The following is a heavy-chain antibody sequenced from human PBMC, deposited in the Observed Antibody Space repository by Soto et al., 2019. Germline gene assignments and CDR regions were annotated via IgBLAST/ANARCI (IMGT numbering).Heavy chain of an antibody. CDR1: GGSISSSNW. CDR3: ARGRYCSGGRCYSTQDY. CDR2: IYHSGST. Sequence: QVQLQESGPGLVKPSGTLSLTCAVSGGSISSSNWWSWVRQPPGKGLEWIGEIYHSGSTNYNPSLKARVTIPVDKSKKQFSLKLSSVAAADTAVYYCARGRYCSGGRCYSTQDYWGQGTLVTVSS. D-gene: IGHD2-15*01. V-gene: IGHV4-4*02. J-gene: IGHJ4*02.